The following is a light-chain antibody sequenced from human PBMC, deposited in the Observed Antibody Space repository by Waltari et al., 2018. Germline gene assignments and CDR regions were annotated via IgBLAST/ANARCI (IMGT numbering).Light chain of an antibody. V-gene: IGKV3-20*01. CDR1: QSVGSSS. CDR3: QQHGTLPAT. CDR2: RAS. J-gene: IGKJ1*01. Sequence: EIVLTQPPGTASLSPGERVTLSCRASQSVGSSSLAWYQQKPGQAPRLVIYRASRRATGIPDRFSGSGPGTDFSLTISRLEPEDFAVYYCQQHGTLPATFGQGTKVEIK.